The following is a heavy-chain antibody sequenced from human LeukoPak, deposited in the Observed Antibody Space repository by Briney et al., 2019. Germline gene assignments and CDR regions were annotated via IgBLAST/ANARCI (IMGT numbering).Heavy chain of an antibody. D-gene: IGHD3-22*01. Sequence: ASVKVSFKATSRISWVRQAPGQGLEWMGWIGTYGGDTYYAQKFQGRITVTTDTSTSAVYMELRTLRSDNTAVYYCARDLWNFYVDSGYNRDFDSWGQGTLVTVSS. J-gene: IGHJ5*01. V-gene: IGHV1-18*01. CDR1: TSR. CDR2: IGTYGGDT. CDR3: ARDLWNFYVDSGYNRDFDS.